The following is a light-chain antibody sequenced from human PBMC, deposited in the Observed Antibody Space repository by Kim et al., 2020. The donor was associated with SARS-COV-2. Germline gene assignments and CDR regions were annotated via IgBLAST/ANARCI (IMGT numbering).Light chain of an antibody. CDR2: EDT. Sequence: SYELTQPPSVSVSPGQTVSITCSGDKLWDKYACWYQQKPGQSPVMVIYEDTKRPSGLPERFSGSNSWNTATLTISGTQATDEADYYCQVWGSSIVVFDGG. CDR1: KLWDKY. V-gene: IGLV3-1*01. J-gene: IGLJ2*01. CDR3: QVWGSSIVV.